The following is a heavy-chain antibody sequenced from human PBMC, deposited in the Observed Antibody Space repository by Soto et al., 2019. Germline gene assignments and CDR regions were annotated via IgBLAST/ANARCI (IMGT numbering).Heavy chain of an antibody. V-gene: IGHV1-69*06. Sequence: QVQLVQSGAEVKKPGSSVKVSCKASGGTFSSYAISWVRQAPGQGLEWMGGIIPIFGTANYAQKFQGRVKITADKSTSTAYMELSSLRSEDTAVYYCASPKQNMVLGGYYYYYGMDVWGQGTTVTVSS. D-gene: IGHD3-16*01. CDR1: GGTFSSYA. J-gene: IGHJ6*02. CDR3: ASPKQNMVLGGYYYYYGMDV. CDR2: IIPIFGTA.